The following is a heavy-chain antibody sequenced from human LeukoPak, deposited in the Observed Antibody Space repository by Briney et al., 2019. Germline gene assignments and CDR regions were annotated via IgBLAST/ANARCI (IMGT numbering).Heavy chain of an antibody. J-gene: IGHJ4*02. V-gene: IGHV3-21*01. CDR3: ARDSAAIFVNFDY. D-gene: IGHD5-18*01. CDR1: GFTFSSYS. CDR2: ISSSSSYI. Sequence: GGSLRLSCAASGFTFSSYSMNWVRQAPGKGLEWVSSISSSSSYIYYADSVKGRFTISRDNAKNSLYLQMNSLRAEDTAVYYCARDSAAIFVNFDYWGQGTLVTVSS.